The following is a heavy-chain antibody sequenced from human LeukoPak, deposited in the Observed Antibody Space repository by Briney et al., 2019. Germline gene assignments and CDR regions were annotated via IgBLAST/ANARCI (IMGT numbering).Heavy chain of an antibody. Sequence: ASVKVSCKASGYTFTSYYMHWVRQAPGQGLEWMGIINPSGGSTSYAQEFQGRVTMTRDTSTSTVYMELSSLRSEDTAVYYCARHTMVRGVERAFDIWGQGTMVTVSS. CDR1: GYTFTSYY. CDR2: INPSGGST. CDR3: ARHTMVRGVERAFDI. V-gene: IGHV1-46*01. D-gene: IGHD3-10*01. J-gene: IGHJ3*02.